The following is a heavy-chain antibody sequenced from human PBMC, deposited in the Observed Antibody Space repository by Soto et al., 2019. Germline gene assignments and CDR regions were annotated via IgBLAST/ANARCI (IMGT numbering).Heavy chain of an antibody. V-gene: IGHV1-3*01. D-gene: IGHD6-6*01. CDR3: ARSYISSSYWFDP. CDR1: GYTFTGYA. J-gene: IGHJ5*02. Sequence: GASVKVSCKASGYTFTGYAMHWVRQAPGQRLEWMGWINAGNGNTRYSQKFQGRVTMTRDTSASTAYMELSSLRSEDTAMYYCARSYISSSYWFDPWGQGTLVTVSS. CDR2: INAGNGNT.